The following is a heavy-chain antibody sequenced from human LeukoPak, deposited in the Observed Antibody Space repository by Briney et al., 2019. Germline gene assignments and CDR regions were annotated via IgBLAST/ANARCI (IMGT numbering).Heavy chain of an antibody. CDR2: IYPGGSDT. D-gene: IGHD3-22*01. V-gene: IGHV5-51*01. Sequence: GESLKISCKGSGYSFTSYWIGWVRQMPGKGLEWMGIIYPGGSDTRYSPSFQGQVTISADKSISTAYLQWSSLKASDTAMYYCARPLDYYDSSGNYYFDYWGQGTLVTVSS. CDR3: ARPLDYYDSSGNYYFDY. J-gene: IGHJ4*02. CDR1: GYSFTSYW.